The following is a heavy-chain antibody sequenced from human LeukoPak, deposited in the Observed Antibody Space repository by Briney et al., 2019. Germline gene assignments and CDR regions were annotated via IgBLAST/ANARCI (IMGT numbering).Heavy chain of an antibody. CDR3: AKDTADIVATTFDY. CDR1: GFTFSNYA. D-gene: IGHD5-12*01. V-gene: IGHV3-30*04. CDR2: ISYDGSNK. Sequence: GGSLRLSCAASGFTFSNYAMHWVRQAPGKGPEWVALISYDGSNKNYADSVKGRFTISRDNSKNTLYLQMNSLRAEDTAVYYCAKDTADIVATTFDYWGQGTLVTVSS. J-gene: IGHJ4*02.